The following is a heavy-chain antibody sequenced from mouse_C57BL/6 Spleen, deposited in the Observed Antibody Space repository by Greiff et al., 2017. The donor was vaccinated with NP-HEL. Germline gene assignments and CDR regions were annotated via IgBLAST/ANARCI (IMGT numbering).Heavy chain of an antibody. J-gene: IGHJ1*03. V-gene: IGHV1-66*01. Sequence: VKLQQSGPELVKPGASVKISCKASGYSFTSYYIHWVKQRPGQGLEWIGWIYPGSGNTKYNEKFKGKATLTADKSSSTVYMELSRLTSEDSAVYFCARHEEGLLYFDVWGTGTTVTVSS. CDR1: GYSFTSYY. CDR3: ARHEEGLLYFDV. CDR2: IYPGSGNT. D-gene: IGHD1-1*01.